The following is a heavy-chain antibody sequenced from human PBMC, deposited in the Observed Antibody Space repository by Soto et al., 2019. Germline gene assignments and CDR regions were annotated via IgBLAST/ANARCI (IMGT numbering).Heavy chain of an antibody. CDR1: GVTFRNYW. CDR2: INGDGST. Sequence: EVQLVESGGGLVQPGGSLRLSCAASGVTFRNYWMHWVRQVPGKGLVWVSRINGDGSTNHADSVKGRFTISSDNAKNTLYLQINSLRVEDTAVYYFARDSPMVRGGGFDYWGQGTLVTVSS. D-gene: IGHD3-10*01. CDR3: ARDSPMVRGGGFDY. J-gene: IGHJ4*02. V-gene: IGHV3-74*01.